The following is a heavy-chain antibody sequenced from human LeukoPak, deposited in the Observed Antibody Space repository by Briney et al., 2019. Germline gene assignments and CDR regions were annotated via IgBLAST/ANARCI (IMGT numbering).Heavy chain of an antibody. CDR1: GFTFNDYA. V-gene: IGHV3-9*03. J-gene: IGHJ4*02. CDR3: ARGYYDSSGYYLDH. CDR2: IGWNSDSL. D-gene: IGHD3-22*01. Sequence: PGRSLRLSCAASGFTFNDYAMHWVRQAPGEGLEWVSSIGWNSDSLYYADSVKGRFTISRDNAKNFLYLQINSLRAEDMALYYCARGYYDSSGYYLDHWGQGTLVTVSS.